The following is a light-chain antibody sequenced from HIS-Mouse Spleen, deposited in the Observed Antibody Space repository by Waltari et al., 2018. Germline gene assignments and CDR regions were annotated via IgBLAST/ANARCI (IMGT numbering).Light chain of an antibody. CDR1: SRAVGRYHY. CDR3: SSYAGSNNLGV. V-gene: IGLV2-8*01. J-gene: IGLJ1*01. Sequence: QSALTQPPSASGSPGPSVTISRTGTSRAVGRYHYVSWYRQHPGKAPQLMIYEVSKRPSGVPDRFSGSKSGNTASLTVSGLQAEDEADYYCSSYAGSNNLGVFGTGTKVTVL. CDR2: EVS.